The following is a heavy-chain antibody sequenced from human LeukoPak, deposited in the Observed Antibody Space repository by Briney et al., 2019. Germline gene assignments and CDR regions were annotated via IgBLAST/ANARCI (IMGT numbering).Heavy chain of an antibody. Sequence: GGSLRLSCAASGFTFSDSYMTWVRQAPGKGVEWVAVIFYDGSIAYYADSVKGRFTISRDNSENTLYLQMNSLRAEDTAVYYCARGRGYSSSWYGENDYWGQGTLVTVSS. CDR2: IFYDGSIA. D-gene: IGHD6-13*01. CDR1: GFTFSDSY. V-gene: IGHV3-33*08. CDR3: ARGRGYSSSWYGENDY. J-gene: IGHJ4*02.